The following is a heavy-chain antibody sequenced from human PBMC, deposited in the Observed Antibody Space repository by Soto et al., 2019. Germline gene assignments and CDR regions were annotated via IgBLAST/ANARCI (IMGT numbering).Heavy chain of an antibody. D-gene: IGHD3-22*01. CDR2: MNPNSGNT. CDR1: GYTFTSYD. Sequence: QVQLVQSGAEVKKPGASVKVSCKASGYTFTSYDINWVRQATGQGLEWMGWMNPNSGNTGYAQKFQGRVTMTRNTXKSTAYMELSSLRSEDTAVYYCATTDDSSGEDAFDIWGQGTMVTVSS. V-gene: IGHV1-8*01. CDR3: ATTDDSSGEDAFDI. J-gene: IGHJ3*02.